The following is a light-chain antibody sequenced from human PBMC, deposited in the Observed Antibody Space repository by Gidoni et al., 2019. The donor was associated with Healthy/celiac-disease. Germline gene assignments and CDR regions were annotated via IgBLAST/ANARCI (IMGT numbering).Light chain of an antibody. CDR1: SGSIASNY. J-gene: IGLJ2*01. Sequence: NFMLTQPHSVSESPGKTVTISCTRSSGSIASNYVQWYQQRPGSSPTSVIYEDNQRPSGVPDRFSCSIDSSSNSASLTISGLKTEDESDYYCQSYDSSNHVVFGGGTKPDRP. V-gene: IGLV6-57*01. CDR2: EDN. CDR3: QSYDSSNHVV.